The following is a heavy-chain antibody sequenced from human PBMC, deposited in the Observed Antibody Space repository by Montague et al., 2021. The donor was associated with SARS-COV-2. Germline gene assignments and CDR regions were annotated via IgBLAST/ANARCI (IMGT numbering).Heavy chain of an antibody. CDR1: GGSISSGTYY. D-gene: IGHD6-19*01. CDR3: ARRAQWQLSWFFDL. Sequence: SETLSLTCTVSGGSISSGTYYWGWVRQPPGKGLEWIGTINYSGKTYYNPSLKSRVTISVDTSKNQFSLKVTSVTAADTAVYYCARRAQWQLSWFFDLWGRGPLVPASS. CDR2: INYSGKT. J-gene: IGHJ2*01. V-gene: IGHV4-39*01.